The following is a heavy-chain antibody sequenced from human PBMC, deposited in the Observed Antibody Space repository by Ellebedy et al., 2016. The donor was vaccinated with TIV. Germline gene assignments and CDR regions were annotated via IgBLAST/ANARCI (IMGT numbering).Heavy chain of an antibody. J-gene: IGHJ4*02. CDR3: ARDRGDVWFGELLGYYFDY. V-gene: IGHV3-33*01. CDR1: GFTFSSYG. CDR2: IWYDGSNR. Sequence: GESLKISCAASGFTFSSYGMHWVRQAPGKGLEWVAAIWYDGSNRDYADSVKGRVTISRDNSKNTLFLHMNSLRAEDTAVYFCARDRGDVWFGELLGYYFDYWGQGTLVTVSS. D-gene: IGHD3-10*01.